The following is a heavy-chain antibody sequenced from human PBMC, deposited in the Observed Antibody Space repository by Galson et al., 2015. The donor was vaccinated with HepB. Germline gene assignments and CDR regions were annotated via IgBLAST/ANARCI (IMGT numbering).Heavy chain of an antibody. CDR1: GYSFTTHW. Sequence: QSGAEVKKPGGSLKISCKASGYSFTTHWIGWVRQMPGKGLEWMGIIFPGDSDTRYRPSFQGQVTMSVDKSISTAYLQWSSLKAADTAMYYCARLGGGMTTSLYYYYDMDVWGQGTTVTVSS. CDR3: ARLGGGMTTSLYYYYDMDV. J-gene: IGHJ6*02. CDR2: IFPGDSDT. V-gene: IGHV5-51*03. D-gene: IGHD3-16*01.